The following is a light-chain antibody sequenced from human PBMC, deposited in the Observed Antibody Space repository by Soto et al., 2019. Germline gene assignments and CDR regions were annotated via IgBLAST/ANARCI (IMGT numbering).Light chain of an antibody. V-gene: IGLV2-14*03. CDR2: DVS. Sequence: QSALTQPASVSGSPGQSIAISCTGVRTEVADGYDYVSWYQQQPGQAPQLIIYDVSNRPSGVSDRFSGSKSGNTASLTISGLQAEDEAEYYCTSYSRRTPCYVFGTGTKVTVL. CDR3: TSYSRRTPCYV. J-gene: IGLJ1*01. CDR1: RTEVADGYDY.